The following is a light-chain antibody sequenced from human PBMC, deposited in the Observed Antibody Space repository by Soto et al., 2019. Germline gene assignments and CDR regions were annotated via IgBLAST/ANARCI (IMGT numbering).Light chain of an antibody. CDR1: SGHSSYA. V-gene: IGLV4-69*01. Sequence: QSVLTQSPSASASLGASVKLTCTLSSGHSSYAIAWHQQQPEKGPRYLMKLSSDGSHSKGDGIPDRFSGSSSGAERYLTISSLQSGEGADCHCQTWETGARVVFGGGTQLTVL. CDR2: LSSDGSH. CDR3: QTWETGARVV. J-gene: IGLJ2*01.